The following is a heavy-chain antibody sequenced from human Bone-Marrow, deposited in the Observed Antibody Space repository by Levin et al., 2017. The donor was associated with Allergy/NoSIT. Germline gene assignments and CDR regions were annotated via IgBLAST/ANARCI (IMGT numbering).Heavy chain of an antibody. Sequence: GESLKISCAASGFTFSSYGMHWVRQAPGKGLEWVAVIWYDGSNKYYADSVKGRFTISRDNSKNTLYLQMNSLRAEDTAVYYCARDYRGTSNFDYWGQGTLVTVSS. CDR3: ARDYRGTSNFDY. CDR1: GFTFSSYG. V-gene: IGHV3-33*01. CDR2: IWYDGSNK. D-gene: IGHD1-1*01. J-gene: IGHJ4*02.